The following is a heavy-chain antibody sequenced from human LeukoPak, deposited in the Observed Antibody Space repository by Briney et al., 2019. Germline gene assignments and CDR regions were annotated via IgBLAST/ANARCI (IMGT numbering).Heavy chain of an antibody. V-gene: IGHV1-8*01. J-gene: IGHJ5*02. CDR1: GYTFTTFD. CDR2: MNPNSGTT. Sequence: SVNLSCTASGYTFTTFDINWVPQAPGRGLGWVGWMNPNSGTTGYTPTFQGRVTITRKTSISTAYMELARLRSEAPAVYSCARGPNKSVGGNSGIAWFDTWGQGTPVTVSS. D-gene: IGHD4-23*01. CDR3: ARGPNKSVGGNSGIAWFDT.